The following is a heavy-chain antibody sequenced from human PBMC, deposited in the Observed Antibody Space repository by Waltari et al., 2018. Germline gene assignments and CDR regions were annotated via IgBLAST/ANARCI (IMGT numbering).Heavy chain of an antibody. J-gene: IGHJ5*02. Sequence: QMQLVQSGPEVKKPGTSVKVSCKASGFTFIRPAGRGVREARGQRLEWIGWIVVGSGNTNYAQKFQERVTITRDMSTSTAYMELSSLRSEDTAVYYCAAALRVGGVVVMGWFDPWGQGTLVTVSS. CDR2: IVVGSGNT. V-gene: IGHV1-58*01. D-gene: IGHD3-22*01. CDR3: AAALRVGGVVVMGWFDP. CDR1: GFTFIRPA.